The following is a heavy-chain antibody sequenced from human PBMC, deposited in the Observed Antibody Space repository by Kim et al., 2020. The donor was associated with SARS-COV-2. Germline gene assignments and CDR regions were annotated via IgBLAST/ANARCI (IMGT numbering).Heavy chain of an antibody. CDR3: ARDGVVPAAMGSYYYYYGMDV. D-gene: IGHD2-2*01. Sequence: RFTISRDNSKNTLYLQMNSLRAEDTAVYYCARDGVVPAAMGSYYYYYGMDVWGQGTTVTVSS. V-gene: IGHV3-66*01. J-gene: IGHJ6*02.